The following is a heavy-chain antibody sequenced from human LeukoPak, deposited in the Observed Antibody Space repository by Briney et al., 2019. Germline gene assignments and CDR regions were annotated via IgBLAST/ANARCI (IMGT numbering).Heavy chain of an antibody. CDR2: IKSNADGGTP. D-gene: IGHD2/OR15-2a*01. CDR3: TTFYHEYSPY. J-gene: IGHJ4*02. V-gene: IGHV3-15*01. CDR1: GFSFMNAW. Sequence: GGSLRLSCAASGFSFMNAWMIWVRQAPGKGLEGVGRIKSNADGGTPDYAAPARGRFTISRDDSKNTLYLQMNSLKTEDTAVYYCTTFYHEYSPYWGRGTLVTVSS.